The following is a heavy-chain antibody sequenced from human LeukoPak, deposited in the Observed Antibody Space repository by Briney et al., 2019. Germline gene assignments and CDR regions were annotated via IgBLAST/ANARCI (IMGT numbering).Heavy chain of an antibody. CDR3: VREFYSALWD. CDR2: INSDGSGT. V-gene: IGHV3-74*01. J-gene: IGHJ4*02. Sequence: GGSLRLSCAASGFTFSTYWMHWVRQAPGKGLVRVSRINSDGSGTGFADSLNGRFTISRDNAKNILYLQMNSLRAEDTAVYYCVREFYSALWDWGQGTLVTVSS. D-gene: IGHD2-21*01. CDR1: GFTFSTYW.